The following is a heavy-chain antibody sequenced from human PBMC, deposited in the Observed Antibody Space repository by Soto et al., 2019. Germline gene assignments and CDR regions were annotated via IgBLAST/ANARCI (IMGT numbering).Heavy chain of an antibody. V-gene: IGHV5-10-1*01. CDR2: IDPSDSYT. J-gene: IGHJ6*02. CDR3: ASSAHTYYYDSSVHYYYYGMDV. Sequence: GESLKISCKGSGYSFTSYWISWVRQMPGKGLEWMGRIDPSDSYTNYSPSFQGHVTISADKSISTAYLQWSSLKASDTAMYYCASSAHTYYYDSSVHYYYYGMDVWGQGTTVTVSS. D-gene: IGHD3-22*01. CDR1: GYSFTSYW.